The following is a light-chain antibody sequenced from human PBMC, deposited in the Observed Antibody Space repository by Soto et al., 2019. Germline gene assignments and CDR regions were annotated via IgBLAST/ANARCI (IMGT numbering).Light chain of an antibody. J-gene: IGKJ4*01. Sequence: EIVLTQSPGTLSLSPGERATLSCRAIQSVSSSYLAWYQQKPGQAPRLLIYGASSRATGIPDRFSGSGSGTDFTLTISRLEPEDFAVYYCQQYGSSTGLTFGGGTKVDI. CDR1: QSVSSSY. CDR3: QQYGSSTGLT. V-gene: IGKV3-20*01. CDR2: GAS.